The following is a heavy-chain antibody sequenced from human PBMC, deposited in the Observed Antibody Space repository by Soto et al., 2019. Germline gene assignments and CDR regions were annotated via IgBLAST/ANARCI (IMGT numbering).Heavy chain of an antibody. CDR1: GYSFTSYW. D-gene: IGHD1-26*01. CDR2: IYPGDSDT. J-gene: IGHJ4*02. Sequence: LKISGKGSGYSFTSYWIGWVSQMPGKGLEWMGIIYPGDSDTRYSPSFQGQVTISADKSISTAYLQWSSLKASDTAMYYCARTRRWEPEDHFDYWGQGTLVTVSS. CDR3: ARTRRWEPEDHFDY. V-gene: IGHV5-51*01.